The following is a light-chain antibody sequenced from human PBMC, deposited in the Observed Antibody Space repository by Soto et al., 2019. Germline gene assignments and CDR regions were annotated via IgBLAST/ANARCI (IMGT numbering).Light chain of an antibody. CDR1: RSNIGSNP. V-gene: IGLV1-44*01. Sequence: QSVLTQPPSASGTPGQRVTISCSGTRSNIGSNPVQWYLQLPGTAPKLLIYRDNERPSGVPDRFSGSKSGTSASLAISGLLSRDVAGYHCATWDDGLYGPVFGGGTKLTVL. J-gene: IGLJ3*02. CDR2: RDN. CDR3: ATWDDGLYGPV.